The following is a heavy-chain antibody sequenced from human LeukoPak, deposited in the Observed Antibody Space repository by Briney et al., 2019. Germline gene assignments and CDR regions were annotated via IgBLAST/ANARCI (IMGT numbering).Heavy chain of an antibody. CDR3: AKDRIVGLGYFDY. CDR2: IDKIGVGT. D-gene: IGHD1-26*01. CDR1: GFTFSSFA. J-gene: IGHJ4*02. Sequence: GGTLRLSCAASGFTFSSFAMSWIRQAPGKGLEWVSSIDKIGVGTYYADSVRGRFTISRDNSKNTLYLQMNSLRAEDTAVYYCAKDRIVGLGYFDYWGQGTLVTVSS. V-gene: IGHV3-23*01.